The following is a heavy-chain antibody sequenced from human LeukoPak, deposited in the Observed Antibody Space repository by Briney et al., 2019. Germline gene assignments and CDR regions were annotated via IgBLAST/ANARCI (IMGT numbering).Heavy chain of an antibody. CDR2: ISGSGGST. D-gene: IGHD3-3*01. Sequence: GGSLRLSCAASGFTFSSYAMSWVRQTPGRGLEWVSTISGSGGSTYYADSVKGRFTISRDNFKNMLFLQMNSLRAEDTAVYYCAKPIWSGYYEAFDIWGQGTMVTVSS. J-gene: IGHJ3*02. CDR1: GFTFSSYA. CDR3: AKPIWSGYYEAFDI. V-gene: IGHV3-23*01.